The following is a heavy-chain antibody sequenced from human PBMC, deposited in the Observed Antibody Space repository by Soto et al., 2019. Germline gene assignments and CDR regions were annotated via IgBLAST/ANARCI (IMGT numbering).Heavy chain of an antibody. CDR1: GGSISSYY. V-gene: IGHV4-59*01. Sequence: SETLSLTCTVSGGSISSYYWSWIRQPPGKGLEWIGYIYYSGSTNYNPSLKSRVTISVDTSKNQFSLKLSSVTAADTAVYYCARLQTAMVTGDYYYGMDVWGQGTTVTVSS. CDR3: ARLQTAMVTGDYYYGMDV. D-gene: IGHD5-18*01. CDR2: IYYSGST. J-gene: IGHJ6*02.